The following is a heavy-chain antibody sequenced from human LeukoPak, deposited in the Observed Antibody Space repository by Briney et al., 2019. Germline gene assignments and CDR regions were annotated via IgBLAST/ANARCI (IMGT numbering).Heavy chain of an antibody. J-gene: IGHJ4*02. Sequence: PSGTLSLTCTVSGGSIISSNWWSWVRQPPGKGLESIGEIYHDGTTNYNPSLKSRVTISVDTSKNQFSLKLSSVTAADTAVYYCVRSDDFWSGYYGYWGQGTLVTVSS. V-gene: IGHV4-4*02. CDR1: GGSIISSNW. D-gene: IGHD3-3*01. CDR3: VRSDDFWSGYYGY. CDR2: IYHDGTT.